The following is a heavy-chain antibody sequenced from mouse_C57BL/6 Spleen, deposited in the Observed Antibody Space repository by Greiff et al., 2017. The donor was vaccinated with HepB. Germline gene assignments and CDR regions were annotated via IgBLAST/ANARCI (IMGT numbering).Heavy chain of an antibody. CDR3: ARPYYYDYDGRYFDV. V-gene: IGHV1-64*01. CDR1: GYTFTSYW. CDR2: IHPNSGST. D-gene: IGHD2-4*01. Sequence: QVQLQQPGAELVKPGASVKLSCKASGYTFTSYWMHWVKQRPGQGLEWIGMIHPNSGSTNYNEKFKSKATLTVDKSSSTAYMQLSSLTSEDSAVYYCARPYYYDYDGRYFDVWGTGTTVTVSS. J-gene: IGHJ1*03.